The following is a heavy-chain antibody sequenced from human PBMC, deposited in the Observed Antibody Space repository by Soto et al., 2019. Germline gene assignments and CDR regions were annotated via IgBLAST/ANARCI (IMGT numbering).Heavy chain of an antibody. J-gene: IGHJ4*02. V-gene: IGHV1-69*06. Sequence: QERLVQSGAEVRKPGSSVKVSCKVTGGTSTRYAINWVRQAPGQGLEWMGGIVPMFGTLKYAQKFQGRVIITADTSTNIAYMELRSLRSEDMVVYYCNRGSEYDFWSGYLWGQGTLVSVSS. CDR2: IVPMFGTL. D-gene: IGHD3-3*01. CDR1: GGTSTRYA. CDR3: NRGSEYDFWSGYL.